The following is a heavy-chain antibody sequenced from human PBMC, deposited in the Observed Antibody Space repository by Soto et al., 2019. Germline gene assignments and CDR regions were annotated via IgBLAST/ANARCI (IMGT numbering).Heavy chain of an antibody. CDR2: IIPIFGTA. J-gene: IGHJ6*02. CDR1: GGTFSSYA. V-gene: IGHV1-69*13. Sequence: SVKVSCKASGGTFSSYAISWVRQAPGRGLEWMGGIIPIFGTANYAQKFQGRVTITADESTSTAYMELSSLRSEDTAVYYCARGGRTSCYPPPLCGMDVWGQGTTVTVSS. D-gene: IGHD2-2*01. CDR3: ARGGRTSCYPPPLCGMDV.